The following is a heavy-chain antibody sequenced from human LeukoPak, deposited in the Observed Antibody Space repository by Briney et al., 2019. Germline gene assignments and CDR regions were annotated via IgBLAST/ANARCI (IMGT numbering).Heavy chain of an antibody. J-gene: IGHJ4*02. CDR1: GGSISSSNW. V-gene: IGHV4-4*02. CDR2: IYHSGST. Sequence: SGTLSLTCAVSGGSISSSNWWSWVRQPPGKGLEWMGEIYHSGSTNYNPSLKSRVTISVDKSKNQFSLKLSSVTAADTAVYYCARNGGITFGGVTPPDYWGQGTLVTVSS. D-gene: IGHD3-16*01. CDR3: ARNGGITFGGVTPPDY.